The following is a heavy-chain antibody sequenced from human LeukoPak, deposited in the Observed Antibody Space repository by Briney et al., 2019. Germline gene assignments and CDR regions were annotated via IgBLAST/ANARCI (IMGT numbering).Heavy chain of an antibody. J-gene: IGHJ4*02. CDR3: AREYLEYGSGNDYFDY. CDR1: GYSIRSGHY. Sequence: SETLSLTCTVSGYSIRSGHYWGWIRQPPGKGLEWIGNIFHSENTYYNPSLKSRVTISLDTSKNHFSLKVSSVTAADTAVYYCAREYLEYGSGNDYFDYRGQGTLVTVSS. V-gene: IGHV4-38-2*02. CDR2: IFHSENT. D-gene: IGHD3-10*01.